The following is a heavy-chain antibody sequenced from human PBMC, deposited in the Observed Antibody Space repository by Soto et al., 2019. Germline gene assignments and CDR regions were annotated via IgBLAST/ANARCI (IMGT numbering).Heavy chain of an antibody. CDR2: IRSKTNSYAT. D-gene: IGHD6-19*01. CDR1: GFTFGGSA. CDR3: TRQTDAVQWLVVRTDYTFDY. V-gene: IGHV3-73*02. Sequence: EGQLVESGGGWVQPGGSLKLSCAASGFTFGGSAMHWVRQASGKGLEWVGHIRSKTNSYATAYAESVKGRFTNSRDDSMNTAHLQMNSLKTEDTAVYFCTRQTDAVQWLVVRTDYTFDYWGQGTLFTVSS. J-gene: IGHJ4*02.